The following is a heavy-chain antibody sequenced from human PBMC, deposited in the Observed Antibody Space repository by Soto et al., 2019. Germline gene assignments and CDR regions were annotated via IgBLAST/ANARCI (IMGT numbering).Heavy chain of an antibody. J-gene: IGHJ6*02. Sequence: SETLSLTCSVSGGSISSGYWTWIRHPPGKGLEWIGYIYYSGSTYYNPSLKSRVTISVDTSKNQFSLKLSSVTAADTAVYYCARGGLGYCSGGSCYSAELSRYYYGMDVWGQGTTVTVSS. CDR3: ARGGLGYCSGGSCYSAELSRYYYGMDV. CDR2: IYYSGST. CDR1: GGSISSGY. V-gene: IGHV4-59*06. D-gene: IGHD2-15*01.